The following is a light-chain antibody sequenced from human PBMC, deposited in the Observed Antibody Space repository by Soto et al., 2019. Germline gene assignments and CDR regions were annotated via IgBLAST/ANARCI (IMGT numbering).Light chain of an antibody. J-gene: IGLJ1*01. Sequence: QSVLTQPASVSGSPGQSITISCTGTSSDVGGYNYVSWYQQHPGKAPKLMIYEVSNRSSGVSNRFSGSKSGNTASLTISGLQAEDEADYYCSSYTSSSTLVFGNGTKVTVL. CDR3: SSYTSSSTLV. CDR2: EVS. CDR1: SSDVGGYNY. V-gene: IGLV2-14*01.